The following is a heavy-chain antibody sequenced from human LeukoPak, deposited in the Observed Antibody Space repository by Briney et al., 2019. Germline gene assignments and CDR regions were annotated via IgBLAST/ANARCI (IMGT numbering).Heavy chain of an antibody. CDR3: ARDLGGGIDY. CDR1: GGSISSYY. D-gene: IGHD4-23*01. J-gene: IGHJ4*02. CDR2: IYYSGST. V-gene: IGHV4-59*01. Sequence: PSETLSLTCTVSGGSISSYYWSWIRQPPGKGLEWIGYIYYSGSTNYNPSLKSRVTISVDTSKNQFSLKLSSVTAADTAVYYCARDLGGGIDYWDQGTLVTVSS.